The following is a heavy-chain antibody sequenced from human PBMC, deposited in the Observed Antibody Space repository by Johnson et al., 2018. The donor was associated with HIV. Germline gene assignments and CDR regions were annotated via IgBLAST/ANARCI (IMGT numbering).Heavy chain of an antibody. CDR2: ISYDGIKT. CDR1: GFTFEEYG. J-gene: IGHJ3*02. CDR3: AKDGDDGDGPDGTKGAFDI. D-gene: IGHD5-24*01. Sequence: QVQLVESGGGLIQPGGSLRLSCAGSGFTFEEYGIHWVRQAPGKGLEWVALISYDGIKTYYVDSVKARFTISRDDARNTLYLQMNSLRIEDTGLYYCAKDGDDGDGPDGTKGAFDIWGQGTMVTVSS. V-gene: IGHV3-30*18.